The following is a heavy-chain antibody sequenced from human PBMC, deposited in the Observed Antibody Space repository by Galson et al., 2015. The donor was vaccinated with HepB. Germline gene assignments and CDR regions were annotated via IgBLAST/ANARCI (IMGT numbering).Heavy chain of an antibody. V-gene: IGHV5-10-1*01. Sequence: QSGAEVKKPGESLRISCKGSGYSFTSYWISWVRQMPGKGLEWMGRIDPSDSYTNYSPSFQGHVTISADKSISTAYLQWSSLKASDTAMYYCARLDGIAAARGADDYWGQGTLVTVSS. D-gene: IGHD6-13*01. J-gene: IGHJ4*02. CDR2: IDPSDSYT. CDR1: GYSFTSYW. CDR3: ARLDGIAAARGADDY.